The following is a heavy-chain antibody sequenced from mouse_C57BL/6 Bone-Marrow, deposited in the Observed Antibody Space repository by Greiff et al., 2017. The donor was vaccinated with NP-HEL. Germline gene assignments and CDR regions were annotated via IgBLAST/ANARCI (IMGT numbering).Heavy chain of an antibody. CDR1: GFSFNTYA. CDR2: IRSKSNNYAT. V-gene: IGHV10-1*01. J-gene: IGHJ4*01. D-gene: IGHD4-1*01. CDR3: VRHTGTGDYAMDY. Sequence: EVMLVESGGGLVQPKGSLKLSCAASGFSFNTYAMNWVRQAPGKGLEWVARIRSKSNNYATYYADSVKDRFTISRDDSESMLYLQMNNLKTEDTAMYYCVRHTGTGDYAMDYWGQGTSVTVSS.